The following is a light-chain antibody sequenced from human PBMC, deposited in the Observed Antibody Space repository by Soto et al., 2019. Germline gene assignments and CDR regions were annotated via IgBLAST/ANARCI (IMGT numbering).Light chain of an antibody. CDR1: SSDVGGYNY. J-gene: IGLJ1*01. CDR2: EVT. Sequence: QSALTQPASMSGSPGQSITISCTGTSSDVGGYNYVSWYKQHPGKAPKLIIYEVTNRPSGVSNRFSGSKSGNTASLTISGLQAEDEADYYCSSYTTISTSYVFGTGTKLTVL. V-gene: IGLV2-14*03. CDR3: SSYTTISTSYV.